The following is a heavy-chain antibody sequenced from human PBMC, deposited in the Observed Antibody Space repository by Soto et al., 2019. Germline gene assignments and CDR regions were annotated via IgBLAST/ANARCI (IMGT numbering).Heavy chain of an antibody. CDR3: ARGLRDFDWRLPFGY. D-gene: IGHD3-9*01. Sequence: EVRLVESGGGLVQPGGSLRLACAASGFTFSSFSMNWVRQVPGKGLEWVSYITSSGSTIYYADSVKGRFTISRDNAENSLFLQMSSVRDEDTGVYYCARGLRDFDWRLPFGYWGQGTLVTVSS. J-gene: IGHJ4*02. CDR1: GFTFSSFS. V-gene: IGHV3-48*02. CDR2: ITSSGSTI.